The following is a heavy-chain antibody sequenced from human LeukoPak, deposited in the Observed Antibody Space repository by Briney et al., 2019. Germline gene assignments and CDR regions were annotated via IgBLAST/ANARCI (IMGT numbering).Heavy chain of an antibody. CDR2: INPSGGST. D-gene: IGHD2-2*01. CDR3: ARDRCSSTSCYNWFDP. J-gene: IGHJ5*02. V-gene: IGHV1-46*01. Sequence: GASVKVSCKASGYTFTSYYMHWVRQAPGQGLEWMGIINPSGGSTSYAQKFQGRVTMTTDTSTSTAYMELRSLRSDDTAVYYCARDRCSSTSCYNWFDPWGQGTLVTVSS. CDR1: GYTFTSYY.